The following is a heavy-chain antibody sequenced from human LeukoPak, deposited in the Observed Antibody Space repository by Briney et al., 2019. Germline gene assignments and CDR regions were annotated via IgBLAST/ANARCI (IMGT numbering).Heavy chain of an antibody. Sequence: ASVKVSCKASGYTYTSYYMHWVRQAPGQGREWMGIINPSGGSTSYAQKFQGRVTMTRDTSTSTVYKELSSLRSEDTAVYYCAYSGYSYGFDYWGEGTLVTVSS. CDR2: INPSGGST. V-gene: IGHV1-46*01. D-gene: IGHD5-18*01. CDR1: GYTYTSYY. CDR3: AYSGYSYGFDY. J-gene: IGHJ4*02.